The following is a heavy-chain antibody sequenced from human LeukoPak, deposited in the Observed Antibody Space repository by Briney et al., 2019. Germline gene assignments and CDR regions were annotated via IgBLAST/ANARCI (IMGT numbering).Heavy chain of an antibody. CDR3: ARGYCSSTSCSLPYIL. Sequence: GASVKVSCKASGGTFSSYTISWVRQAPGQGLEWMGRIIPILGIANYAQKFQGRVTITADKSTSTAYMELSSLRSEDTAVYYCARGYCSSTSCSLPYILWGQGTLVTVSS. CDR2: IIPILGIA. V-gene: IGHV1-69*02. CDR1: GGTFSSYT. J-gene: IGHJ4*02. D-gene: IGHD2-2*01.